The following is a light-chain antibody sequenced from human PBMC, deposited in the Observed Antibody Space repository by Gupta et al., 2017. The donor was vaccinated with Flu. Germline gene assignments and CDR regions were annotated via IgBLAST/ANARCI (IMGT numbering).Light chain of an antibody. CDR3: AAWDDSLTALSADGSLTGLWV. V-gene: IGLV1-44*01. Sequence: WYQHLPATAPRLLIYTDNQRPSGVPDRFSGSKSGTSASLAIGGLQSEDEADYYCAAWDDSLTALSADGSLTGLWVFGGGTKLSVL. CDR2: TDN. J-gene: IGLJ3*02.